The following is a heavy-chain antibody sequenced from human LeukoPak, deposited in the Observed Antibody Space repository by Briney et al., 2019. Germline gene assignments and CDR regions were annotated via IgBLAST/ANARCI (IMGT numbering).Heavy chain of an antibody. D-gene: IGHD3/OR15-3a*01. Sequence: GGSLRLSCAALGFTVSRTYMRWVRQAPGKGLEWVSVIYEGGDIYYADSVRGRFVISRDNSKNTVYLQMNGLRGEDTAVYYCARDPSGTGTGFDIWGQGTMVTVS. CDR1: GFTVSRTY. V-gene: IGHV3-66*01. CDR3: ARDPSGTGTGFDI. J-gene: IGHJ3*02. CDR2: IYEGGDI.